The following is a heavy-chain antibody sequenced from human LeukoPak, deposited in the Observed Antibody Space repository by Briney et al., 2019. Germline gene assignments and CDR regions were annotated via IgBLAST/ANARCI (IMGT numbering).Heavy chain of an antibody. D-gene: IGHD7-27*01. J-gene: IGHJ4*02. Sequence: ASVKVSCKASGYSFTGYYMHWVRQAPGQGLEWMGWINVGNGNTKYSQDLQGRVTITRDTSASTAYMELSSLRSEDMAVYYCARGATGDPSAFDYWGQGTLVTVSS. CDR2: INVGNGNT. CDR3: ARGATGDPSAFDY. CDR1: GYSFTGYY. V-gene: IGHV1-3*03.